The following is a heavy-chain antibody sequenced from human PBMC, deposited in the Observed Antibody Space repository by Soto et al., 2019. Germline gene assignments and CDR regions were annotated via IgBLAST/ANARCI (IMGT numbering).Heavy chain of an antibody. CDR3: ARGRGGYYYGSGSPHMDV. CDR1: GGSFSGYY. CDR2: INHSGST. J-gene: IGHJ6*03. Sequence: PSETLSLTCAVYGGSFSGYYWNWIRQPPGKGLEWIGEINHSGSTNYNPSLKSRVTISVDTSKNQFSLKLSSVTAADTAVYYCARGRGGYYYGSGSPHMDVWGKGTTVTVSS. V-gene: IGHV4-34*01. D-gene: IGHD3-10*01.